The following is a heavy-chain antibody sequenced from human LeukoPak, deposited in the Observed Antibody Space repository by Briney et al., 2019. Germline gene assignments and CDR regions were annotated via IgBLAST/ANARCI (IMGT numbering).Heavy chain of an antibody. CDR3: ATKVPGTSHFSS. CDR1: GFTFSSYA. D-gene: IGHD6-19*01. CDR2: VSGSGSEI. V-gene: IGHV3-21*05. Sequence: GGSLRLSCAASGFTFSSYAMSWVRQAPGKGLEGIAYVSGSGSEIHYGDSVKGRFTISRDNAKSSVYLQMDSLRAEDMALYYCATKVPGTSHFSSWGQGTLVTVSS. J-gene: IGHJ4*02.